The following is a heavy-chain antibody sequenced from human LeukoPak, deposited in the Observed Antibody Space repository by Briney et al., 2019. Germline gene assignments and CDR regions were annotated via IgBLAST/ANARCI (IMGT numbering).Heavy chain of an antibody. D-gene: IGHD3-22*01. CDR3: AREGLKYYYDSSGSAFDI. J-gene: IGHJ3*02. CDR1: GYTFTGYY. CDR2: ISAYNGNT. V-gene: IGHV1-18*01. Sequence: GASVKVSCKASGYTFTGYYMHWVRQAPGQGREWMGWISAYNGNTNYAQKLQGRVTITTDTSTSTAYMELRSLRSDDTAVYYCAREGLKYYYDSSGSAFDIWGQGTMVTVSS.